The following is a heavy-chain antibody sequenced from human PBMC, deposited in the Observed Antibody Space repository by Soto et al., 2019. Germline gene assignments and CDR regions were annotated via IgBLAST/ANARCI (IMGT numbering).Heavy chain of an antibody. CDR1: GFTVSSNY. V-gene: IGHV3-53*01. J-gene: IGHJ3*02. Sequence: EVQLVESGGGLIQPGGSLRLSCAASGFTVSSNYMSWVRQAPGKGLEWVSVIYSDGSTYYADSVKGRFTISRDNSKNTVYLQMNSLRAEDTAVYYCARNYDSTAGGAFDIWCQGTMVTVSS. D-gene: IGHD3-22*01. CDR3: ARNYDSTAGGAFDI. CDR2: IYSDGST.